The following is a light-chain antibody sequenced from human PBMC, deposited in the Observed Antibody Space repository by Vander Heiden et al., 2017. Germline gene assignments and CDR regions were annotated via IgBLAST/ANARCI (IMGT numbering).Light chain of an antibody. J-gene: IGLJ2*01. CDR2: DDG. CDR1: NIGTKS. Sequence: SYVLTQPPSLSVPPGQTAKISCGGKNIGTKSVHWYQQKPGRAPVLVVYDDGDRPSGIPERISGSNSGNTATLTISRVEAGDEADYYYQVWDTTSDHPVVFGGGTKLTV. V-gene: IGLV3-21*02. CDR3: QVWDTTSDHPVV.